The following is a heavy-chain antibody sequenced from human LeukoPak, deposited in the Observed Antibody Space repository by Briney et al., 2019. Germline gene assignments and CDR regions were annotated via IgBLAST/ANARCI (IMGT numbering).Heavy chain of an antibody. D-gene: IGHD2-8*01. CDR1: GYTFTAYY. V-gene: IGHV1-2*02. Sequence: ASVKVSCKDSGYTFTAYYMHWVRQAPGQGLEWIGWINPNSGGTKYVQNFQGRVTMTRDTSISKAYMELGGLRSDDTAVYYCARGPAYSQYCANGVCYFLDHWGQGALVTVSS. J-gene: IGHJ4*02. CDR3: ARGPAYSQYCANGVCYFLDH. CDR2: INPNSGGT.